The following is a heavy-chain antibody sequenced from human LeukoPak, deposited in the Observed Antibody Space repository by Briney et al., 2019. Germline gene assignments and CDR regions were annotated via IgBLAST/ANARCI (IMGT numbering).Heavy chain of an antibody. CDR1: GFSFRSYW. Sequence: QPGGSLRLSCAASGFSFRSYWTHWVRLPPGKGLVWVSRIDTDGSSTAYADSVKGRFTISRDNAKNTLYLQMYSLRAEDTAIYYCTRGGTTFDYWGQGTLVTVSS. D-gene: IGHD1-1*01. CDR3: TRGGTTFDY. V-gene: IGHV3-74*01. CDR2: IDTDGSST. J-gene: IGHJ4*02.